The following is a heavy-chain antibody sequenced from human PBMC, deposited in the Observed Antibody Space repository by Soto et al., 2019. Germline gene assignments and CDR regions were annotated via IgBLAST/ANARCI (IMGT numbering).Heavy chain of an antibody. Sequence: PGESLKISCKGSGYSFSSYWIGWVLQIPGKGLEWMGIIYPGDSDTRYSPSFQGQVTISADKSISTAYLQWSSLKASDTAMYYCARTSAAGSGYFDYWGQGTLVTVSS. CDR3: ARTSAAGSGYFDY. J-gene: IGHJ4*02. V-gene: IGHV5-51*01. D-gene: IGHD6-13*01. CDR2: IYPGDSDT. CDR1: GYSFSSYW.